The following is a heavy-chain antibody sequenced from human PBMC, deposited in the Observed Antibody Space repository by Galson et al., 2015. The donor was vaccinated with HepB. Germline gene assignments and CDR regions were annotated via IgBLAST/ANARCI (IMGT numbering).Heavy chain of an antibody. CDR2: ISYDGSNK. V-gene: IGHV3-30*18. J-gene: IGHJ4*02. CDR1: GFTFSSYG. Sequence: SLRLSCAASGFTFSSYGMHWVRQAPGKGLEWVSVISYDGSNKTVTDSVKGRFTISRDNSKNTLYLQMNSLRADDPAVYYCAKDWYYYGSGSYFDYWGQGTLVTVSS. D-gene: IGHD3-10*01. CDR3: AKDWYYYGSGSYFDY.